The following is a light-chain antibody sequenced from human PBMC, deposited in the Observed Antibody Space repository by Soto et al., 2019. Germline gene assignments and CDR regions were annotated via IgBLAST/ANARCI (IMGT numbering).Light chain of an antibody. Sequence: DIQMTQSPSSLSASVGDRVTITCRASQGISNELGWFQQQPGKAPKSLIYDATNLQSGVPSKFSGSGSGTEFTLIISSLQLEDFATYYCLQYHSHPFTFGPGTKVDIK. CDR1: QGISNE. CDR2: DAT. V-gene: IGKV1-16*02. J-gene: IGKJ3*01. CDR3: LQYHSHPFT.